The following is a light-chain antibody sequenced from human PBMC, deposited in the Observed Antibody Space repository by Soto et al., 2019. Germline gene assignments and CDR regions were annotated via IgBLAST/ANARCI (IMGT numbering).Light chain of an antibody. J-gene: IGLJ1*01. CDR1: SSNIGSNY. CDR3: AAWDDSLSGFYV. V-gene: IGLV1-47*01. Sequence: QLVLTQPPSASGTPGQRVTISCSGSSSNIGSNYVYWYQQLPGTAPKLLIYRNNQRPSGVPDRLSGSKSGTSASLAISGLRSEDEADYYCAAWDDSLSGFYVFGTGTKLTVL. CDR2: RNN.